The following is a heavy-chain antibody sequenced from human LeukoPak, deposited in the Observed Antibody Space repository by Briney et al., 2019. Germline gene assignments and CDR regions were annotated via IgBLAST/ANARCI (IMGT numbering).Heavy chain of an antibody. D-gene: IGHD3-9*01. CDR3: ARRISDILTGYYFDY. CDR1: GYTFTSYA. CDR2: ISAYNGNT. Sequence: GASVKVSCKASGYTFTSYAIAWVRQAPGQGLEWMGWISAYNGNTNYAQKFQGRVTMTTDTSTSTAYMELRSLRSDDTAVYYCARRISDILTGYYFDYWGQGTLVTVSS. V-gene: IGHV1-18*01. J-gene: IGHJ4*02.